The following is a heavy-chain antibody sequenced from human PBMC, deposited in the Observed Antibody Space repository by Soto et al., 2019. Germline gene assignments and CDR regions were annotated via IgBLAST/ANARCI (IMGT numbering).Heavy chain of an antibody. CDR1: GYTFSDYY. Sequence: QVQLVESGGDLVKRGGSLRLSCAASGYTFSDYYMSWIRQAAGKGLEWISYIDTSSTKIYYADSVKGRFTISRDNAKNSLYLEMNSLRGEDTAVYYCASHYDMWSGYLSPVDYWGQGTLVTVSS. D-gene: IGHD3-3*01. CDR3: ASHYDMWSGYLSPVDY. CDR2: IDTSSTKI. V-gene: IGHV3-11*01. J-gene: IGHJ4*02.